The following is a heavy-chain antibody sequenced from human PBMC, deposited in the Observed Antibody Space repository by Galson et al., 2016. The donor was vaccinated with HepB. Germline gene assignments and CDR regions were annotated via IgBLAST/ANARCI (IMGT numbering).Heavy chain of an antibody. CDR3: AKDMGYCSGGSCYYGMDV. CDR1: GFTFDDYT. Sequence: SLRLSCAASGFTFDDYTMHWVRQAPGKGLEWVSLISWDGGSTYYADSVKGRFTISRDNSKNSLYLQMNSLRTEDTALYYCAKDMGYCSGGSCYYGMDVWGKGTTATVSS. V-gene: IGHV3-43*01. CDR2: ISWDGGST. D-gene: IGHD2-15*01. J-gene: IGHJ6*04.